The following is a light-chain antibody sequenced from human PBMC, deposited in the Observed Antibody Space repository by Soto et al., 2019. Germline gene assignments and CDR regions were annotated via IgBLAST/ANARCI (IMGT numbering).Light chain of an antibody. V-gene: IGLV2-11*01. J-gene: IGLJ3*02. CDR3: CSYGGYFWV. CDR2: DVT. CDR1: SSDVGGYDY. Sequence: QSALTQPRSVSGSPGQSVTISCTGTSSDVGGYDYVSWFQHHPGKVPKLMIYDVTKRPSGVPDRFSASKSGNTASLTISGLQAEDEADYSCCSYGGYFWVFGGGTKLTVL.